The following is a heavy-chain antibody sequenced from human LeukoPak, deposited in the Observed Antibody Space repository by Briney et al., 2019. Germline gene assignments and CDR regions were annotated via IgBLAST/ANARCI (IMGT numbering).Heavy chain of an antibody. J-gene: IGHJ4*02. V-gene: IGHV3-30*18. CDR3: AKDGSVVAAPGY. Sequence: PGGSLRLSCAASGFTFSSYGMHWVRQAPGKGLEWVAVISYDGSNKYYADSVKGRFTISRDNSKNTLYLQMKSLRAEDTAVYYCAKDGSVVAAPGYWGQGTLVTVSS. CDR1: GFTFSSYG. D-gene: IGHD2-15*01. CDR2: ISYDGSNK.